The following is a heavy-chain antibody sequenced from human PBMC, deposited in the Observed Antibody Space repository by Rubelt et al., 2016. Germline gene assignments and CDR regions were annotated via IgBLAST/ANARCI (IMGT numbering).Heavy chain of an antibody. Sequence: GRFTISRDNAKNSLYLQMNSLRAEDTAVYYCARDFRLRGYSGYDFPGAFDIWGQGTMVTVSS. CDR3: ARDFRLRGYSGYDFPGAFDI. D-gene: IGHD5-12*01. J-gene: IGHJ3*02. V-gene: IGHV3-48*01.